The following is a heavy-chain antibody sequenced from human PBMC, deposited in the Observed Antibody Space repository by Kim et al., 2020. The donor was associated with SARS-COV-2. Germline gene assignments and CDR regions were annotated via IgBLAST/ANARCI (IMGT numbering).Heavy chain of an antibody. CDR2: IWYDGSNK. Sequence: GGSLRLSCAASGFTFSSYGMHWVRQAPGKGLEWVAVIWYDGSNKYYADSVKGRFTISRDNSKNTLYLQMNSLRAEDTAVYYCARSRGIFGVEWYFDYWGQGTLVTVSS. CDR3: ARSRGIFGVEWYFDY. V-gene: IGHV3-33*01. J-gene: IGHJ4*02. D-gene: IGHD3-3*01. CDR1: GFTFSSYG.